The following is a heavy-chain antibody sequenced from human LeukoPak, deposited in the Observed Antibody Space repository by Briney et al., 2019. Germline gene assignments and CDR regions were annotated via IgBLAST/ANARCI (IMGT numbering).Heavy chain of an antibody. D-gene: IGHD3-22*01. CDR1: GGTFSSYA. Sequence: SVKVSCKASGGTFSSYAISWVRQAPGQGLEWMGRIIPIFGIANYAQKFQGRVTITADKSTSTAYMELSSLRSEDAAVYYCAREGYYDSSGYYPPAYYFDYWGQGTLVTVSS. CDR2: IIPIFGIA. V-gene: IGHV1-69*04. J-gene: IGHJ4*02. CDR3: AREGYYDSSGYYPPAYYFDY.